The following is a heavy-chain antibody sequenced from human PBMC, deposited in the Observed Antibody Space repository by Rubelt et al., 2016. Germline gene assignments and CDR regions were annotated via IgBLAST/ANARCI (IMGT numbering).Heavy chain of an antibody. CDR3: ARFGDIVLMVYDY. Sequence: QVQLQQWGAGLLKPSETLSLTCAVYGGSFSGYYWSWIRQPPGKGLEWIGYIYYSGSTNYNPSLKSRVTISVDTSKNQFSLKLSSVTAADTAVYYCARFGDIVLMVYDYWGQGTLVTVSS. V-gene: IGHV4-34*11. CDR1: GGSFSGYY. D-gene: IGHD2-8*01. J-gene: IGHJ4*02. CDR2: IYYSGST.